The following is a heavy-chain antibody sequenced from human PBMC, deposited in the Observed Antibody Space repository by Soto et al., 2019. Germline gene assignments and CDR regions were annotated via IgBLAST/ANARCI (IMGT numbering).Heavy chain of an antibody. D-gene: IGHD3-10*01. J-gene: IGHJ3*02. CDR3: ATFGHGALGNAFDI. CDR1: GGSISSYY. CDR2: IYYSGST. V-gene: IGHV4-59*08. Sequence: SETLSLTCTVSGGSISSYYWSWIRQPPGKGLEWIGYIYYSGSTNYNPSLKSRVTISVDTSKNQFSLKLSSVTAADTAVYYCATFGHGALGNAFDIWGQGTMVTVSS.